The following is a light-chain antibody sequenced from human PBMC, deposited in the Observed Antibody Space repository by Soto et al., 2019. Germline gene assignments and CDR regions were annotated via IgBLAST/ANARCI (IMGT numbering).Light chain of an antibody. CDR2: GAS. CDR1: QDIDSN. Sequence: AIQLTQSPSSLSASVGGRVTISCRASQDIDSNLAWYQQKPGKAPKLLISGASNLQIGVPSRFSGSGSGTDFSLTIRSLQSDDFATYFCQHYYTYPPTFGQGTKVDIK. V-gene: IGKV1-8*01. J-gene: IGKJ1*01. CDR3: QHYYTYPPT.